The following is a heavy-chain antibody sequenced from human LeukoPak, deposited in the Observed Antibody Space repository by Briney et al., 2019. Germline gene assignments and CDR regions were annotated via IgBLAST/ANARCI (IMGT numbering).Heavy chain of an antibody. V-gene: IGHV3-33*06. CDR2: IWYDGSNK. CDR3: AKDRGRRDGYNSLDY. CDR1: GFTSSSYG. Sequence: GGSLRLSCAASGFTSSSYGMHWVRQAPGKGLEWVAVIWYDGSNKYYADSVKGRFTISRDNSKNTLYLQMNSLRAEDTAVYYCAKDRGRRDGYNSLDYWGQGTLVTVSS. J-gene: IGHJ4*02. D-gene: IGHD5-24*01.